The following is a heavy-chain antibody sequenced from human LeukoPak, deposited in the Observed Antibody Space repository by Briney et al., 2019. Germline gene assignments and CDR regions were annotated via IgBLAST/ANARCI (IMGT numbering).Heavy chain of an antibody. D-gene: IGHD3-3*01. J-gene: IGHJ4*02. CDR1: GYTFTNYG. CDR3: ARESYYDFWSGFRDY. V-gene: IGHV1-18*01. Sequence: ASVKVSCKASGYTFTNYGISWVRQAPGQGLEWMGWISVKDGHTDYAQNYQGRVTMTTDTSTSTAYMDLRSLRSDDTALYYCARESYYDFWSGFRDYWGQGTLVTVSS. CDR2: ISVKDGHT.